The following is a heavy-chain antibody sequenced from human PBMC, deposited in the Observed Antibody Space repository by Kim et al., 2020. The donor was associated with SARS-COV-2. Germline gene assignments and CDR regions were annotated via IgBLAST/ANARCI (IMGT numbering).Heavy chain of an antibody. D-gene: IGHD2-21*02. CDR1: GGSISSGGYY. V-gene: IGHV4-31*03. Sequence: SETLSLTCTVSGGSISSGGYYWSWIRQHPGKGLEWIGYIYYSGSTYYNPSLKSRVTISVDTSKNQFSLKLSSVTAADTAVYYCARRYRVVTATDAFDIWGQGTMVTVSS. CDR2: IYYSGST. CDR3: ARRYRVVTATDAFDI. J-gene: IGHJ3*02.